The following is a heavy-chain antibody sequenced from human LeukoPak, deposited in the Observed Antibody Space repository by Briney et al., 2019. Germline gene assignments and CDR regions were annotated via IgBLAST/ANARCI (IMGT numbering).Heavy chain of an antibody. CDR2: IYHSGST. CDR1: GGSISSSSYY. Sequence: SETLSLTCTVSGGSISSSSYYWGWIRQPPGTGLEWIGEIYHSGSTNYNPSLKSRVTISVDKSKNQFSLKLSSVTAADTAVYYCARGKSSSWYYYYYGMDVWGQGTTVTVSS. CDR3: ARGKSSSWYYYYYGMDV. V-gene: IGHV4-39*07. D-gene: IGHD6-13*01. J-gene: IGHJ6*02.